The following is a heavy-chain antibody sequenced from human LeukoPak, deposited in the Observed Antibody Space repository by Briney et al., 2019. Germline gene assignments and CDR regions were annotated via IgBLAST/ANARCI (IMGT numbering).Heavy chain of an antibody. CDR2: ISGSATTI. CDR1: GFTFSDYY. D-gene: IGHD3-3*01. V-gene: IGHV3-11*01. CDR3: ARDRSEEYNFWSGSYKTVYYYYMDV. J-gene: IGHJ6*03. Sequence: GGSLRLSCAASGFTFSDYYMSWVRQAPGKGLEWVSHISGSATTIYYADSVKGRFTISRDNAQNSLYLQMDSLRAEDTAVYYSARDRSEEYNFWSGSYKTVYYYYMDVWGKGTTVTVSS.